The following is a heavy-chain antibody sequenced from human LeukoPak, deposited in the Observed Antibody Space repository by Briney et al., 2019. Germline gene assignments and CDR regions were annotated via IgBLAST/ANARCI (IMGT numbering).Heavy chain of an antibody. CDR2: ISGNGGST. Sequence: PGGSLRLSCAASGFTFSSNAMNWVRQAPGKGLEWVSGISGNGGSTYYADSVKGRFTISRDNSKNTVYLQMNSLRAEDTAVYYCAKMSGSGYYYYFDYWGQGTLVTVSS. V-gene: IGHV3-23*01. CDR3: AKMSGSGYYYYFDY. CDR1: GFTFSSNA. D-gene: IGHD3-22*01. J-gene: IGHJ4*02.